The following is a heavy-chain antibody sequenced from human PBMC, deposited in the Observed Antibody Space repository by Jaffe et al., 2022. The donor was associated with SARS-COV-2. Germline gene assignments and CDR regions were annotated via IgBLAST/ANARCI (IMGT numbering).Heavy chain of an antibody. CDR2: ISNNGDKT. J-gene: IGHJ6*02. CDR3: AKDRGGYNFYYGMDV. V-gene: IGHV3-23*01. Sequence: EVQLLESGGGSVQPGGSLRLSCEGTGFTFSSYVVNWVRQAPGKGLEWVSGISNNGDKTYYADSVKGRFTISRDNSKNTLYVQMNSLRVEDTAVYYCAKDRGGYNFYYGMDVWGQGTTVTVSS. CDR1: GFTFSSYV. D-gene: IGHD3-16*01.